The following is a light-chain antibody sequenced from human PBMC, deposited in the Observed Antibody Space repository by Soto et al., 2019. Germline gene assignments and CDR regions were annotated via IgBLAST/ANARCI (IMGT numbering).Light chain of an antibody. CDR3: QQYNNWPRT. V-gene: IGKV3-15*01. Sequence: EIVMTQSPAILSVSPGDRATLSCRASRTININLAWYQQMPGQAPRVLIYAASTRATGIPARFSGSGSGTDFTLTISNLQSEDFAVYYCQQYNNWPRTFGQGTKVEIK. CDR1: RTININ. CDR2: AAS. J-gene: IGKJ1*01.